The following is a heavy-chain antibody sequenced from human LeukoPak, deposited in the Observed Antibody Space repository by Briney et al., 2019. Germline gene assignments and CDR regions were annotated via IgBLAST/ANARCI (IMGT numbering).Heavy chain of an antibody. V-gene: IGHV3-74*01. CDR3: VRGGESTWS. Sequence: SGGSLRLSCAAPGFTFSSYWMHWVRKAPGKGPVWVSRINNDGSGTTYADSVKGRFTISRDDAKNTLYLQMNSLRAEDTAVYYCVRGGESTWSWGQGTLVTVSS. D-gene: IGHD2-15*01. CDR2: INNDGSGT. J-gene: IGHJ5*02. CDR1: GFTFSSYW.